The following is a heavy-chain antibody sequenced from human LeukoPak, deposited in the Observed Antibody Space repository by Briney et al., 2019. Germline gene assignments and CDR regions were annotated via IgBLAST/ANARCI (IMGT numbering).Heavy chain of an antibody. J-gene: IGHJ6*04. CDR2: ISSSDSTI. CDR3: AELGITMIGGV. V-gene: IGHV3-48*03. D-gene: IGHD3-10*02. CDR1: AFTFSRYW. Sequence: GGSLRLSCAASAFTFSRYWTTWVRQAPGKGLEWVSYISSSDSTIYYADSVKGRFTISRDNAKNSLYLQMNSLRAEDTAVYYCAELGITMIGGVWGKGTTVTISS.